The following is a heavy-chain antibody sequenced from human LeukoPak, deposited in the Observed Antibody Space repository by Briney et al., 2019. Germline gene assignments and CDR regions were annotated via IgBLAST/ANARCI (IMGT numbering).Heavy chain of an antibody. CDR3: ARHRASEQWLESFDY. Sequence: SETLSLTCTVSGGSISSYYWSWIRQPPGKGLEWIGYIYYSGSTNYNPSLKSRVTISVDTSKNQFSLKLSSVTAADTAVYYCARHRASEQWLESFDYWGQGTLVTVS. CDR2: IYYSGST. V-gene: IGHV4-59*08. J-gene: IGHJ4*02. CDR1: GGSISSYY. D-gene: IGHD6-19*01.